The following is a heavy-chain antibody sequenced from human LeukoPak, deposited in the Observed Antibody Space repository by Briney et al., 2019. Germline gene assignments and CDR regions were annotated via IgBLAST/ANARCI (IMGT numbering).Heavy chain of an antibody. J-gene: IGHJ4*02. D-gene: IGHD1-14*01. CDR2: FCLGRDT. Sequence: SETLSLTCTVSGDSFTNDFFWGWVRQPPGKELEWIGSFCLGRDTYYRPSLKSRVTISVDTSKNQFSLNLNSVTATDTAVYYCARWASISREPGGFFDHWGKGTLVTVSS. V-gene: IGHV4-38-2*02. CDR1: GDSFTNDFF. CDR3: ARWASISREPGGFFDH.